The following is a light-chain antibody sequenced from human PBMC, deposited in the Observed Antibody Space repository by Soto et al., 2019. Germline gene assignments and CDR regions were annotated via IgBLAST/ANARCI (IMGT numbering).Light chain of an antibody. Sequence: EIVLTQSPGTLSLSPGERVTLSCRASQSVSSTYLAWYQQKPGQAPRLLIYGASSRATGIPDRFSGSGSGTDFTLTISRLEPEDFAVYYCQQYGTSPLTFGGGTRWISN. CDR1: QSVSSTY. CDR3: QQYGTSPLT. CDR2: GAS. V-gene: IGKV3-20*01. J-gene: IGKJ4*01.